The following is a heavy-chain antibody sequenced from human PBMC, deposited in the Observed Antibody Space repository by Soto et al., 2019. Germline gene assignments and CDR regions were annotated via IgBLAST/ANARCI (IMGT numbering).Heavy chain of an antibody. CDR3: ARDRVVAGIVD. Sequence: SVKLSCKASGGSFSSYAISWVRQAPGQGLEWMGGIIPIFGTANYAQKFQGRVTITADESTGTAYMELSSLRSEDTAVYYCARDRVVAGIVDWGQGTLVTVSS. CDR1: GGSFSSYA. CDR2: IIPIFGTA. J-gene: IGHJ4*02. D-gene: IGHD6-19*01. V-gene: IGHV1-69*13.